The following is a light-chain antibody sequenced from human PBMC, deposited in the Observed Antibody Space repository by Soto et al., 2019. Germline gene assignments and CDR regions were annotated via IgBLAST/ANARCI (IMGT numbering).Light chain of an antibody. J-gene: IGLJ2*01. Sequence: QSALTQPPSASGSPGQSVTISCTGTSSDIGNYDFVSWYQQNPGKAPTLLIYEVAKRPSGVPHRFSGSKSGNTASLTVSGLQSEDEADYYCSSYAGHNNLIFGGGTKVTVL. CDR3: SSYAGHNNLI. CDR2: EVA. V-gene: IGLV2-8*01. CDR1: SSDIGNYDF.